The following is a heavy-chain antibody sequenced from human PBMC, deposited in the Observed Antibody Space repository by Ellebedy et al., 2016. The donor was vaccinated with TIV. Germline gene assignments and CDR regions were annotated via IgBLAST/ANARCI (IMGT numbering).Heavy chain of an antibody. V-gene: IGHV3-66*01. CDR3: AAWLRFGDLVPFDP. J-gene: IGHJ5*02. CDR2: IDSGGKT. CDR1: RFTVSSNF. D-gene: IGHD3-10*01. Sequence: PGGSLRLSCEGFRFTVSSNFMTWVRQAPGKGLEWVSGIDSGGKTFYADSVKGRFTISRDNSKNTVFLQMNSRRPEDTAVYYCAAWLRFGDLVPFDPWGQGTLVTVSS.